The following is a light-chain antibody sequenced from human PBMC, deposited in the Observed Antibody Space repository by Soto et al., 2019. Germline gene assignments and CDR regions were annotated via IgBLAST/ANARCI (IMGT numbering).Light chain of an antibody. J-gene: IGKJ1*01. Sequence: EIVLPQSPGTLSLSPGERATLSSRASESVTSNSLSWFQQIPGQAPRLLIYCASNSGTGIPDRFSGSGSGTDFTLTISRLEPEDFAVYYCQQYTGLPRTFGQGTKVDIK. CDR3: QQYTGLPRT. CDR2: CAS. V-gene: IGKV3-20*01. CDR1: ESVTSNS.